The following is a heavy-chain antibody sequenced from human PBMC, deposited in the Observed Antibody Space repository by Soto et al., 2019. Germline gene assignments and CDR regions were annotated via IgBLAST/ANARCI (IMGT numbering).Heavy chain of an antibody. CDR2: IYHSGST. Sequence: SETLSLTCAVSGGSISSSNWWSWVRQPPGKGLEWIGEIYHSGSTNYNPSLKSRVTISVDKSKNQFSLKLSSVTAADTAVYYCAREFTSTAAGLQYYFDYWGQGTLVTVSS. CDR3: AREFTSTAAGLQYYFDY. J-gene: IGHJ4*02. CDR1: GGSISSSNW. D-gene: IGHD6-13*01. V-gene: IGHV4-4*02.